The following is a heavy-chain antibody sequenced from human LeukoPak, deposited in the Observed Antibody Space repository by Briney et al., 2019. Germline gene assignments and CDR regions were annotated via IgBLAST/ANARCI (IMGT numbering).Heavy chain of an antibody. CDR3: AKEAPWDSSGYWY. CDR2: IRGDGVTT. CDR1: GFTFSSHG. D-gene: IGHD3-22*01. Sequence: GGSLRLSCAASGFTFSSHGMNWVRQAPGKGLEWVSGIRGDGVTTYYADSVKGRFTISRDNSKNTLYLQMNSLRAEDTAVYYCAKEAPWDSSGYWYWGQGTLVTVSS. J-gene: IGHJ4*02. V-gene: IGHV3-23*01.